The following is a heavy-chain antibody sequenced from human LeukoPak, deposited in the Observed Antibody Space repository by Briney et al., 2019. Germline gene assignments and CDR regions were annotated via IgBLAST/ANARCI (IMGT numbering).Heavy chain of an antibody. Sequence: SETLSLTCTVSGGSISSYYWSWIRQPPGKGLEWIGYIYYSGSTNYNPSLKSRLTISVDTSKNQFSLKLSSVTAADTAVYYCAREGGSYYPHYYFDYWGQGALVTVSS. CDR1: GGSISSYY. D-gene: IGHD1-26*01. CDR3: AREGGSYYPHYYFDY. V-gene: IGHV4-59*01. CDR2: IYYSGST. J-gene: IGHJ4*02.